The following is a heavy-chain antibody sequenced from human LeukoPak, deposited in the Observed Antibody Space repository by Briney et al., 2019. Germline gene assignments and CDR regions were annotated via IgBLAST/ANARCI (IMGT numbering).Heavy chain of an antibody. CDR1: GFTFSSYA. J-gene: IGHJ6*02. V-gene: IGHV3-23*01. Sequence: AGGSLRLSCAASGFTFSSYAMSWVRQAPGKGLEWVSAISGSGGSTYYADSVKGRITISRDNSKNTLYLQMNSLRAEDTAVYYCAKDRFDIVVVPAPDMDVWGQGTTVTVSS. CDR3: AKDRFDIVVVPAPDMDV. D-gene: IGHD2-2*01. CDR2: ISGSGGST.